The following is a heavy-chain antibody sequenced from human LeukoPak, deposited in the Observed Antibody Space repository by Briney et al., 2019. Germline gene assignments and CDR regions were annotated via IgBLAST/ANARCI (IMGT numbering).Heavy chain of an antibody. CDR3: ANLQRDFGDYRGY. D-gene: IGHD4-17*01. J-gene: IGHJ4*02. CDR1: GFTFSNFA. V-gene: IGHV3-23*01. Sequence: PGGSLRLSCVASGFTFSNFAISWVRQAPGKGLEWVSAISGSGLSTYYADSVKGRFTISRDNSKNTLYLQMNSLRAEDTAVYYCANLQRDFGDYRGYWGQGTLVTVSS. CDR2: ISGSGLST.